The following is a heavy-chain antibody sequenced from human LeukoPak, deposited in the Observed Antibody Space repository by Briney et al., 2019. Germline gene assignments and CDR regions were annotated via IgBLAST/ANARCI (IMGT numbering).Heavy chain of an antibody. V-gene: IGHV4-61*01. J-gene: IGHJ6*03. CDR1: GDSITRNSHY. CDR2: IYYSGST. Sequence: PSETLSLTCSVSGDSITRNSHYWSWIRQPPGKGLEWIGYIYYSGSTNYNPSLKSRVTISVDTSKNQFSLKLSSVTAADTAVYYCVCHSSSWHENYYYYYYMDVWGKGTTVTISS. D-gene: IGHD6-13*01. CDR3: VCHSSSWHENYYYYYYMDV.